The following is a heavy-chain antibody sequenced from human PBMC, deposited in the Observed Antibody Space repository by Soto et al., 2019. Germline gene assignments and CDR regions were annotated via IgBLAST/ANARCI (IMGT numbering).Heavy chain of an antibody. Sequence: GSLRLSCATSGFTFRSYWMTWVRQAPGKGPEWVANIKPDGSEKQYVDSVKGRFTVSRDNAKKSLDLQMNSLRVEDTAVYYCARAEDYDFWSGPPKYFDNWGQGTQVTVSS. CDR1: GFTFRSYW. D-gene: IGHD3-3*01. J-gene: IGHJ4*02. CDR2: IKPDGSEK. V-gene: IGHV3-7*03. CDR3: ARAEDYDFWSGPPKYFDN.